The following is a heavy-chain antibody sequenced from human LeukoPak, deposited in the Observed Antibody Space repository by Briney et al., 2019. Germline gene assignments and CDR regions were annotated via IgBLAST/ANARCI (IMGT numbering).Heavy chain of an antibody. CDR1: GFTFSTYW. D-gene: IGHD3-9*01. V-gene: IGHV3-74*01. Sequence: PGGSLRLSCAASGFTFSTYWMHWVRQAPGKGLVWVSRITSDGSSTSYADFVKGRFTISRDNAKNMLYLQMNSLRAEDTAVYYRARDGAPSDWLDVWGQGTTVTVPS. CDR3: ARDGAPSDWLDV. J-gene: IGHJ6*02. CDR2: ITSDGSST.